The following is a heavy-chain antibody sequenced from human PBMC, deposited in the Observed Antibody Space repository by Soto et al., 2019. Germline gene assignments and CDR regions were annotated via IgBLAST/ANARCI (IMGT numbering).Heavy chain of an antibody. CDR1: GGSIGSSSYY. J-gene: IGHJ5*02. CDR3: GAYCSRTHCYEWFDP. D-gene: IGHD2-2*01. CDR2: LYYTGTT. V-gene: IGHV4-39*01. Sequence: SETLSLTCSVSGGSIGSSSYYFGWIRQPPGKGLEWIGSLYYTGTTNYNSSLKSRVTISADKSQNQFSLRLSSVTAADTAVYYCGAYCSRTHCYEWFDPWGQGTLVTVSS.